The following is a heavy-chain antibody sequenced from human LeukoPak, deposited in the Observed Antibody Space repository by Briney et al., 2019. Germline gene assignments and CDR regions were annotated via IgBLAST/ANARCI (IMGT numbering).Heavy chain of an antibody. D-gene: IGHD2-2*02. Sequence: GGPLTLFCAACGFLYSSYAMRWARPATGEAVEGGSSISGSGGSTYYADSVKGRFTISRDNSKNTLYLQMTSLRAEDTAVYYCALLTAAVVPAAIAVDYWGQGTLVTVSS. V-gene: IGHV3-23*01. CDR1: GFLYSSYA. J-gene: IGHJ4*02. CDR3: ALLTAAVVPAAIAVDY. CDR2: ISGSGGST.